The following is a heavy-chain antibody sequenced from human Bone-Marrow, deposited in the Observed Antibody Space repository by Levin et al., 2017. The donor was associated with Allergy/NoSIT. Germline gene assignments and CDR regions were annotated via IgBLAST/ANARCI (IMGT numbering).Heavy chain of an antibody. CDR2: ISSSSSYI. J-gene: IGHJ6*02. V-gene: IGHV3-21*01. D-gene: IGHD2-2*01. CDR1: GFTFSSYS. CDR3: ARDSLPTWSSIVVVPAAGEYYYYYGMDV. Sequence: GGSLRLSCAASGFTFSSYSMNWVRKAPGKGLEWVSSISSSSSYIYYADSVKGRFTISRDNAKNSLYLQMNSLRAEDTAVYYCARDSLPTWSSIVVVPAAGEYYYYYGMDVWGQGTTVTVSS.